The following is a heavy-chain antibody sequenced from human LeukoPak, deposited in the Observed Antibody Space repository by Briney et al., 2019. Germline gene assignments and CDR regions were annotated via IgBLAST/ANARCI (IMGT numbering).Heavy chain of an antibody. CDR2: IYYSGST. CDR3: ARRTYYDFWSKGPPFDY. Sequence: SETLSLTCTVSGGSMSSSSYYWCWIRQPPGKGLEWIESIYYSGSTYYNPSLKSRVTISVDTSKNQFSLKLSSVTAADTAVYYCARRTYYDFWSKGPPFDYWGQGTLVTVSS. V-gene: IGHV4-39*01. D-gene: IGHD3-3*01. CDR1: GGSMSSSSYY. J-gene: IGHJ4*02.